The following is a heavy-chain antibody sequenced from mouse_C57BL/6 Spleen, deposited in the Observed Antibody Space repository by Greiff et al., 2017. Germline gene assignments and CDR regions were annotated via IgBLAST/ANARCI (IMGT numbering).Heavy chain of an antibody. J-gene: IGHJ2*01. V-gene: IGHV5-9*01. CDR3: ARQSNYFDY. CDR1: GFTFSSYT. CDR2: ISGGGGNT. Sequence: EVKLQESGGGLVKPGGSLKLSCAASGFTFSSYTMSWVRQTPEKRLEWVATISGGGGNTYYPDSVKGRFTISRDNAKNTLYLQMSSLRSEDTALYYCARQSNYFDYWGQGTTLTVSS.